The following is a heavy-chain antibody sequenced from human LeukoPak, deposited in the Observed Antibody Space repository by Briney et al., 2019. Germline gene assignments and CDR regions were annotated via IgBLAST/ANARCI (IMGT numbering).Heavy chain of an antibody. J-gene: IGHJ3*02. Sequence: PGGSLRLSCAASGFTFSDYYMSWIRQAPGKGLEWVSYISSSGSTIYYADSVKGRFTISRDNAKNSLYLQMNSLRAEDTALYYCARDCSSTSCYHDAFDIWGQGTMVTVSS. CDR1: GFTFSDYY. CDR2: ISSSGSTI. D-gene: IGHD2-2*01. V-gene: IGHV3-11*01. CDR3: ARDCSSTSCYHDAFDI.